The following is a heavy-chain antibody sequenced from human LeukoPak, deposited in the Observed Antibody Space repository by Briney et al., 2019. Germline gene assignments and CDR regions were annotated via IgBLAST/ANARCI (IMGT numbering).Heavy chain of an antibody. V-gene: IGHV4-59*08. CDR1: GGSFSNDY. D-gene: IGHD3-3*01. J-gene: IGHJ3*02. CDR3: ARTPGMVIDSFDI. CDR2: IYYSGGT. Sequence: SETLSLTCTVSGGSFSNDYWSWIRQPPGKGLEWIGYIYYSGGTTYSPSLKSRVTISVNTSKNQFSLKLSSVTAADTAVYYCARTPGMVIDSFDIWGQGTMVTVSS.